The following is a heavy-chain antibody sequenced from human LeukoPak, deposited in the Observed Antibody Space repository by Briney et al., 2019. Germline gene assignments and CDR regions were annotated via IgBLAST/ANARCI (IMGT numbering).Heavy chain of an antibody. CDR2: MNPNSGNT. J-gene: IGHJ4*02. Sequence: ASVKVSCKASGYTFTSYDINWVRQATGQGLEWMGWMNPNSGNTGYAQKFQGRVTMTRDTSTSTVYMELSSLRSEDTAVYYCAASSSGEFDYWGQGTLVTVSS. CDR1: GYTFTSYD. V-gene: IGHV1-8*01. CDR3: AASSSGEFDY. D-gene: IGHD6-19*01.